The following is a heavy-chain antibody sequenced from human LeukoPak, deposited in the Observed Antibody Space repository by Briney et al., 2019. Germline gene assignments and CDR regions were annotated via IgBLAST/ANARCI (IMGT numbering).Heavy chain of an antibody. CDR2: ISSSGSTI. Sequence: PGGSLRLSCAASGFTFSSYEMNWVRQAPGKGQEWVSYISSSGSTIYYADSVKGRFTISRDNAKNSLYLQMNSLRAEDTAVYYCARVGGAVAGTGMGYWGQGTLVTVSS. CDR3: ARVGGAVAGTGMGY. D-gene: IGHD6-19*01. V-gene: IGHV3-48*03. J-gene: IGHJ4*02. CDR1: GFTFSSYE.